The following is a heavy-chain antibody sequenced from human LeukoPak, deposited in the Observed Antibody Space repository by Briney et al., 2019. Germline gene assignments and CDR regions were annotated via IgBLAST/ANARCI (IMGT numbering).Heavy chain of an antibody. D-gene: IGHD6-19*01. CDR2: IYYTGNT. CDR1: GGSFSGYY. V-gene: IGHV4-34*01. CDR3: ARLTSGWYVIY. J-gene: IGHJ4*02. Sequence: PSETLSLTCAVYGGSFSGYYRSWIRQPPGKGLEWIGSIYYTGNTYYNPSLNSRVTISVDTSKNQFSLKLSSVTDADTAIYYCARLTSGWYVIYWGQGTLVTVSS.